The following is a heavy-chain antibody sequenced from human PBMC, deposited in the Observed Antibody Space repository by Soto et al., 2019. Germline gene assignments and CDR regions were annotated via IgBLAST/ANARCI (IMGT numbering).Heavy chain of an antibody. D-gene: IGHD3-3*01. Sequence: ASVNVSCKASGYTFTSYGISWVRQAPGQGLEWMGWISAYNGNTNYAQKLQGRVTMTTDTSTSTAYMELRSLRSDDTAVYYCARELYDFWSGSRVQMDVWGQGTTVTVSS. V-gene: IGHV1-18*04. J-gene: IGHJ6*02. CDR1: GYTFTSYG. CDR2: ISAYNGNT. CDR3: ARELYDFWSGSRVQMDV.